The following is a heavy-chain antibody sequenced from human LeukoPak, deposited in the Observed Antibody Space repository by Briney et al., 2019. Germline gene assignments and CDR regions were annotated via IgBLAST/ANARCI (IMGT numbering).Heavy chain of an antibody. D-gene: IGHD4-23*01. CDR1: GFTVSSNY. Sequence: PGGSLRLSCAASGFTVSSNYMSWVRQAPGKGLEWVAVISYDGSNKYFADSVKGRFTISRDNSKNTLYLQMNSLRAEDTAVYYCARGKLGYYGGKYYFDYWGQGTLVTVSS. CDR2: ISYDGSNK. V-gene: IGHV3-30*03. J-gene: IGHJ4*02. CDR3: ARGKLGYYGGKYYFDY.